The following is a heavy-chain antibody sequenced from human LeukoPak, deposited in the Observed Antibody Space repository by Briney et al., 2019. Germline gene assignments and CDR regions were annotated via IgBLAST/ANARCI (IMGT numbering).Heavy chain of an antibody. D-gene: IGHD3-9*01. CDR2: IKQDGSEK. CDR3: ARDPATYYDILTGSDY. CDR1: GFTFSSYW. J-gene: IGHJ4*02. Sequence: RGGSLRLSCAASGFTFSSYWMSWVRQAPGKGLEWVANIKQDGSEKYYVDSVKGRFTISRDNAKNSLYLQMNSLRAEDTAVYYCARDPATYYDILTGSDYWGQGTLVTVSS. V-gene: IGHV3-7*01.